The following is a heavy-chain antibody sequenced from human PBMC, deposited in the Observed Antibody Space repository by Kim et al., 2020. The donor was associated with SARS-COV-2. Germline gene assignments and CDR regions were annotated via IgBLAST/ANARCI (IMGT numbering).Heavy chain of an antibody. J-gene: IGHJ3*02. Sequence: GGSLRLSCAASGFIFSDAWMSWVRQAPRKGLEWVGRIKSETDGGTIEYAGPVKGRFTIPRDESTNTLYLQMDSLTTGDTAVYYCLGATRAAFGIWGHGTTVSVSS. CDR1: GFIFSDAW. CDR3: LGATRAAFGI. V-gene: IGHV3-15*01. CDR2: IKSETDGGTI. D-gene: IGHD3-10*01.